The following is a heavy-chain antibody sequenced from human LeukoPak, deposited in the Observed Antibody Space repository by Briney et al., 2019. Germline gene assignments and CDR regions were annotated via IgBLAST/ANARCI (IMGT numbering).Heavy chain of an antibody. CDR2: IYHSGST. CDR3: ARDYSNSAYYYYYYMDV. Sequence: PSETLSLTCAVSGYSISSGYYWGWIRQPPGKGLEWIGSIYHSGSTYYNPSLKSRVTISVDTSKNQFSLKLRSVTAADTAVYYCARDYSNSAYYYYYYMDVWGKGTTVTVSS. J-gene: IGHJ6*03. CDR1: GYSISSGYY. D-gene: IGHD4-11*01. V-gene: IGHV4-38-2*01.